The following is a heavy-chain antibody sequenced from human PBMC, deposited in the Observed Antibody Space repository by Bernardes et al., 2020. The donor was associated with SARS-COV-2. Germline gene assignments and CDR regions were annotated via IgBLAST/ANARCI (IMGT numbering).Heavy chain of an antibody. Sequence: SETLSLTCTVSGGSISSSSYYWGWIRQPPGKGLEWIGSIYYSGSTYYNPSLKSRVTISVDTSKNQFSLKLSSVTAADTAVYYCGAAAIGGPILYWGQGTLVTVSS. CDR2: IYYSGST. CDR1: GGSISSSSYY. CDR3: GAAAIGGPILY. D-gene: IGHD2-2*02. V-gene: IGHV4-39*07. J-gene: IGHJ4*02.